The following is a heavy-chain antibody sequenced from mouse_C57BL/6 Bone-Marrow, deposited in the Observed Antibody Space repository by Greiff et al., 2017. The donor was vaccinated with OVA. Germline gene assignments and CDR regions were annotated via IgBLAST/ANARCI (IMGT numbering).Heavy chain of an antibody. V-gene: IGHV1-39*01. D-gene: IGHD1-1*01. CDR1: GYSFTDYN. CDR2: INPNYGTT. CDR3: ARSYYYGSSPWFAY. Sequence: VQLQQSGPELVKPGASVKISCKASGYSFTDYNMNWVKQSNGKSLEWIGVINPNYGTTSYNQKFKGKATLTVEQSSSTAYMQLNSLTSEDSAVYYCARSYYYGSSPWFAYWGQGTLVTVSA. J-gene: IGHJ3*01.